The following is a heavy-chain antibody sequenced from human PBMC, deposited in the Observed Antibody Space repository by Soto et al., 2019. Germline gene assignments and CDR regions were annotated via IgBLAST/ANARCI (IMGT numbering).Heavy chain of an antibody. D-gene: IGHD4-17*01. CDR1: GGTFSSYT. CDR3: ARGTTVVTIDY. CDR2: IIPILAIT. Sequence: QVQLVQSGAAVKKPGSSVKVSCKASGGTFSSYTISWVRQAPGQGLEWMGRIIPILAITNYAQKFQGRVTITADKSTTTAYMELSSLRSEDTAMYYCARGTTVVTIDYWGQGTLVTVSS. J-gene: IGHJ4*02. V-gene: IGHV1-69*02.